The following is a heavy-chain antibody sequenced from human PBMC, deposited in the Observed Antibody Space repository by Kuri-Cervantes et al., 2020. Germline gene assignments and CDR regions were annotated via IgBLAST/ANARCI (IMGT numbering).Heavy chain of an antibody. V-gene: IGHV1-69*05. D-gene: IGHD3-9*01. CDR2: IIPIFGTA. CDR1: GGTFSSYA. J-gene: IGHJ6*03. Sequence: SVKVSCKASGGTFSSYAISWVRQAPGQGLEWMGVIIPIFGTANYAQKFQGRVTITTDESTSTAYMELSSLGSEDTAVYYCARGDYYDILTDYYYYYMDVWGKGTTVTVSS. CDR3: ARGDYYDILTDYYYYYMDV.